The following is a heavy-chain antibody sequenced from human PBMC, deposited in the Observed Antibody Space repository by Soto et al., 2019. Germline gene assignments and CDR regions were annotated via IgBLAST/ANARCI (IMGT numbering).Heavy chain of an antibody. Sequence: PSETLSLTCTVSGDSISSYYWSWIRQTPGKGLEWIGYIYNSGSTNYNPSLKSRVTISVDTSKNQFSLKLTSVTAADTAVYYCVRGKEYYDTGSYYFVDYWGQGTLVTVSS. CDR1: GDSISSYY. J-gene: IGHJ4*02. D-gene: IGHD3-10*01. CDR2: IYNSGST. CDR3: VRGKEYYDTGSYYFVDY. V-gene: IGHV4-59*01.